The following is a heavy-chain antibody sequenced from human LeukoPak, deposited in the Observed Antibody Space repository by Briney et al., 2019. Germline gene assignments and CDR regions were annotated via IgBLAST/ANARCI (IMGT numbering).Heavy chain of an antibody. Sequence: GGSLRLSCAVSGFTLRSYSINWVRQAPGKGLEWVSSISSSSSYIYYADSVKGRFTISRDNAKNSLYLQMNSLRAEDTAVYYCARDGYNLRRFDYRGQGTLVTVSS. CDR2: ISSSSSYI. V-gene: IGHV3-21*01. J-gene: IGHJ4*02. D-gene: IGHD5-24*01. CDR3: ARDGYNLRRFDY. CDR1: GFTLRSYS.